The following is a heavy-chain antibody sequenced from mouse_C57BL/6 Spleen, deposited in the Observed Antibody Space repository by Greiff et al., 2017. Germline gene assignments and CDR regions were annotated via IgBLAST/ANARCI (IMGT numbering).Heavy chain of an antibody. V-gene: IGHV2-2*01. Sequence: QVHVKQSGPGLVQPSQSLSITCTVSGFSLTSYGVHWVRQSPGKGLEWLGVRWSGGSTDYNAAFISRLSISKDNSKSQVFFKMNSLQADDTAIYYCASESPLYSNYLFAYWGQGTLVTVSA. CDR1: GFSLTSYG. CDR2: RWSGGST. CDR3: ASESPLYSNYLFAY. J-gene: IGHJ3*01. D-gene: IGHD2-5*01.